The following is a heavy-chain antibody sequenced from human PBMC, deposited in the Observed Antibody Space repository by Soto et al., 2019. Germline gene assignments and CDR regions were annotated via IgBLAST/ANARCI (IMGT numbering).Heavy chain of an antibody. CDR3: ARRKRYSSGWYPYYYGMDV. V-gene: IGHV4-39*01. CDR2: IYYSGST. J-gene: IGHJ6*02. CDR1: GGSISSSSYY. D-gene: IGHD6-19*01. Sequence: PSETLSLTCTVSGGSISSSSYYWGWIRQPPGKGLEWIGSIYYSGSTYYNPSLKSRVTISVDTSKNQFSLKLSSVTAADTAVYYCARRKRYSSGWYPYYYGMDVWGHGTTVTVSS.